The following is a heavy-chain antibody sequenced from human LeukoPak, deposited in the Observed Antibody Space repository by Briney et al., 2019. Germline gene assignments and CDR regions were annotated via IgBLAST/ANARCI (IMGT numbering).Heavy chain of an antibody. D-gene: IGHD6-13*01. Sequence: PGGSLRLSCAASGFTFSSYSMNWVRQAPGKGLEWVSSISSSNSYIYYADSVKGRFTISRDNAKNSLYLQMNSLRAEDTAVYYCARATAGNDYWGQGTLVTVSS. CDR2: ISSSNSYI. J-gene: IGHJ4*02. CDR1: GFTFSSYS. V-gene: IGHV3-21*01. CDR3: ARATAGNDY.